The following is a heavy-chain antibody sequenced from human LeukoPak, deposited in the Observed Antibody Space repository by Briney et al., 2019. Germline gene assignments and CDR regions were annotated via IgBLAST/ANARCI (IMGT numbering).Heavy chain of an antibody. V-gene: IGHV1-2*04. CDR2: INPNSGGT. CDR1: GYTFTGYY. CDR3: ARERVVGRYYYYGMDV. Sequence: AASVNVSCKASGYTFTGYYMHWVRQAPGQGLEWMGWINPNSGGTNYAQKFQGWVTMTRDTSISTAYMELSRLRSDDTAVYYCARERVVGRYYYYGMDVWGQGTTVTVSS. J-gene: IGHJ6*02. D-gene: IGHD2-21*01.